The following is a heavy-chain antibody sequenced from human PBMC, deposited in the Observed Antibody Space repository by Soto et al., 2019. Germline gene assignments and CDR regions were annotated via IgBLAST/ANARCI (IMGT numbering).Heavy chain of an antibody. J-gene: IGHJ4*02. V-gene: IGHV3-23*01. CDR2: ISNSGDST. CDR1: GLTFNNYA. CDR3: AKVWCSGSGGGDY. D-gene: IGHD3-10*01. Sequence: EVQLLDSGGGLVQPGGSLRLSCAASGLTFNNYAMSWVRQAPGKGLEWVSAISNSGDSTYYADAVKGRFTVSRDNSKDTLYLQLSSRRAEDTAVDYCAKVWCSGSGGGDYGGQGTLVTVAS.